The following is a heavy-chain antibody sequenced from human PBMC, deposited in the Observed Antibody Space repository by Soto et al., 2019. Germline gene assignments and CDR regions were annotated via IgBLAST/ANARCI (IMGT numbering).Heavy chain of an antibody. CDR2: IGGSDGTT. Sequence: EVQLLESGGGLVQPGGSLRLSCAASGFTFISYAMSWVRQAPGKGLQCVSGIGGSDGTTYYGDSVKGRFTISRDNSKNPLHLQMNRLRAEDTAVYYCATRDCSSTSCYGPVNHWGQGTLVTVSS. CDR1: GFTFISYA. D-gene: IGHD2-2*01. CDR3: ATRDCSSTSCYGPVNH. J-gene: IGHJ5*02. V-gene: IGHV3-23*01.